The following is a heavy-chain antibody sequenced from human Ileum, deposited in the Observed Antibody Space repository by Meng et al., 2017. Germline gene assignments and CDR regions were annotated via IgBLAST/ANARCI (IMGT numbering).Heavy chain of an antibody. Sequence: EVQVVESGGGRVQSGGSRRLSCGAFGFTFSPYTMDWVRQAPGKGLEWVSSIIGSGNNIYYADSVKGRFTISRDNAKSSLYLQMNSLTAEDTAVYYCARDLLRACDYWGQGTLVTVSS. CDR3: ARDLLRACDY. J-gene: IGHJ4*02. CDR1: GFTFSPYT. V-gene: IGHV3-21*01. D-gene: IGHD1-26*01. CDR2: IIGSGNNI.